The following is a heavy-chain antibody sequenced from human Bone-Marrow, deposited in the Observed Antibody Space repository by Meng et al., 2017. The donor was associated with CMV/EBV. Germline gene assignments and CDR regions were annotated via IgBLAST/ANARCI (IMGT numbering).Heavy chain of an antibody. J-gene: IGHJ6*02. Sequence: SETLSLTCTVSGGSVSSGSYYWSWIRQPPGKGLEWIGYIYYSGSTNYNPSLKIRVTISVDTSKNQFSLKLRAVTAEDTAVYYCARDTLLYYYGMDVWGQRNTVNVSS. CDR3: ARDTLLYYYGMDV. CDR2: IYYSGST. CDR1: GGSVSSGSYY. V-gene: IGHV4-61*01.